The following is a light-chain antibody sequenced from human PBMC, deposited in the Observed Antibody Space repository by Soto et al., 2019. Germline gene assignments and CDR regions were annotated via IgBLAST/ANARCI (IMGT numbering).Light chain of an antibody. J-gene: IGKJ2*01. CDR2: WAS. Sequence: DFVMTQSPDYLALSLGERATINCKSSQSVLSRSNKKNYLAWYQQKPGQPPKILMYWASTRGSGVPDRFSASGSGTDFTLTISSLQAEDVAVYYCPQYYSDKYTFGQGTKLEI. V-gene: IGKV4-1*01. CDR1: QSVLSRSNKKNY. CDR3: PQYYSDKYT.